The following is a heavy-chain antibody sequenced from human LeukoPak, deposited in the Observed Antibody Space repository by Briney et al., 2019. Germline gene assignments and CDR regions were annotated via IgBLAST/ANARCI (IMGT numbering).Heavy chain of an antibody. CDR3: ARGSYYYDSG. J-gene: IGHJ4*02. Sequence: SETLSLTCSVSGGSISSYYWTWIRQPPGKGLEWIGYIYYSGSTNYNPSLKSRVTMSVDTSKNQFSLKLSSVTAADTAVYYCARGSYYYDSGWGQGTLVTVSS. CDR2: IYYSGST. D-gene: IGHD3-22*01. V-gene: IGHV4-59*01. CDR1: GGSISSYY.